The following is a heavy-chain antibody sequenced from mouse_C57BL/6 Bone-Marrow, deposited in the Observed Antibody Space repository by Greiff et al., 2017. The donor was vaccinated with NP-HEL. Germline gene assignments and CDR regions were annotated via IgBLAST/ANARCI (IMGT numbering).Heavy chain of an antibody. Sequence: VQLHQPGAELVKPGASVKMSCKASGYTFTSYWITWVKQRPGQGLEWIGDIYPGSGSTNYNEKFKSKATLTVDTASSTAYMQLSSLTSEDSAVYYCARWRFAYWGQGTLVTVSA. CDR1: GYTFTSYW. J-gene: IGHJ3*01. CDR3: ARWRFAY. V-gene: IGHV1-55*01. CDR2: IYPGSGST.